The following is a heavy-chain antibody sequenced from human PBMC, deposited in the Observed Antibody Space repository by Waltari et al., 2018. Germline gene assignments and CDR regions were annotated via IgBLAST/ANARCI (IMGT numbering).Heavy chain of an antibody. CDR1: GYTFTSYD. CDR2: VNPNSVNT. Sequence: QVQLVQSGAEVKKPGSSVKVSCKASGYTFTSYDINWVRQATGQGLEWMGWVNPNSVNTGYAQKFQGRVTMTRNTSISTAYMELSSLRSEDTAVYYCFIAARPYYYYGMDVWGQGTTVTVSS. CDR3: FIAARPYYYYGMDV. J-gene: IGHJ6*02. D-gene: IGHD6-6*01. V-gene: IGHV1-8*01.